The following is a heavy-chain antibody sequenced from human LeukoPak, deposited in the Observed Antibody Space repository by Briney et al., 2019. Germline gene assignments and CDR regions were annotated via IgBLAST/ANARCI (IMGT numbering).Heavy chain of an antibody. CDR3: ARHAQAAAGTFDY. CDR2: IYYSGST. D-gene: IGHD6-13*01. J-gene: IGHJ4*02. Sequence: PSETLSLTCTVSGGSISGYYWSWIRQPPGKGLEWIGYIYYSGSTNYNPSLKSRVTISVDTSKNQFSLKLSSVSAADTAVYYCARHAQAAAGTFDYWGQGTLVTVSS. CDR1: GGSISGYY. V-gene: IGHV4-59*08.